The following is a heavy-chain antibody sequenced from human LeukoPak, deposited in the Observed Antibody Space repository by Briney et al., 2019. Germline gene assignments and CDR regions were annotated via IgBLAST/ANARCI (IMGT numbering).Heavy chain of an antibody. Sequence: GGSLRLSCAASGFTFSSYAMHWVRQAPGKGLEYVSAISSNGGSTYYANSVKGRFTISRDNSKNTLYLQMGSLRAEDMAVYYCARAHGFYGDLKYYFDYWGQGTLVTVSS. CDR1: GFTFSSYA. CDR3: ARAHGFYGDLKYYFDY. D-gene: IGHD4-17*01. V-gene: IGHV3-64*01. J-gene: IGHJ4*02. CDR2: ISSNGGST.